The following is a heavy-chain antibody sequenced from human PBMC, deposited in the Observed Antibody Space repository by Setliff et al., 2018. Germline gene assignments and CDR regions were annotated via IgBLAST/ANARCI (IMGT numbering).Heavy chain of an antibody. CDR3: AYSSDYDFWSGYPPALDY. J-gene: IGHJ4*02. D-gene: IGHD3-3*01. CDR2: IYYSGST. Sequence: PSETLSLTCTVSGGSISSSSYYWGWIRQPPGKGLEWIGSIYYSGSTYYNPSLKSRVTISVDTSENQFSLKLSSVTAADTAVYYCAYSSDYDFWSGYPPALDYWGQGTLVTVSS. CDR1: GGSISSSSYY. V-gene: IGHV4-39*01.